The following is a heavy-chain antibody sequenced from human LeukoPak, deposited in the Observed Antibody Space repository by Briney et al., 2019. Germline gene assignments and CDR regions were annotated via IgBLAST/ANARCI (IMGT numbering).Heavy chain of an antibody. Sequence: ASVKVSCKASGYTFTSYAMNWVRQAPGQGLEWMGWVNTNTGNPTYAQGFTGRFVFSLDTSVSTAYLQISSLKAEDTAVYYCARDRESSSWHPSFYYYYYYMDVWGKGTTVTVSS. D-gene: IGHD6-13*01. V-gene: IGHV7-4-1*02. CDR1: GYTFTSYA. J-gene: IGHJ6*03. CDR3: ARDRESSSWHPSFYYYYYYMDV. CDR2: VNTNTGNP.